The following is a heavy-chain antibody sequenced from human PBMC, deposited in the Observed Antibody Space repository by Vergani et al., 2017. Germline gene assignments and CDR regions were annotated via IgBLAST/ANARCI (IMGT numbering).Heavy chain of an antibody. D-gene: IGHD3-10*01. J-gene: IGHJ4*02. CDR3: ARGFTGRGVIDY. V-gene: IGHV4-34*01. Sequence: QVQLQQWGAGLLKPSETLSLTCAVYGGSFSGYYWSWIRQPPGKGLEWIGEINHSGSTNYNPSLKSRVTISVDTSKNQFSLKLSSVTAADTAVYYCARGFTGRGVIDYWGQGTLVTVSS. CDR1: GGSFSGYY. CDR2: INHSGST.